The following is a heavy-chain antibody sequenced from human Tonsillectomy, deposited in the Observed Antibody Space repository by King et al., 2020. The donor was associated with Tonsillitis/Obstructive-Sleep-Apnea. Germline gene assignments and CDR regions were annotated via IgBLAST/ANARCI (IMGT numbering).Heavy chain of an antibody. D-gene: IGHD3-3*01. CDR3: AKEEPYSDFWSGRTFDP. CDR1: GFTFSTYG. CDR2: ISYDGSNK. Sequence: VQLVQSGGGVVQPGRSLRLSCAASGFTFSTYGMDWVRQAPGKGLEWVAAISYDGSNKYYADSVKGRFTISRDNSKNTLDLQMNSLRADDTAVYYCAKEEPYSDFWSGRTFDPWGQGTLVTVSS. V-gene: IGHV3-30*18. J-gene: IGHJ5*02.